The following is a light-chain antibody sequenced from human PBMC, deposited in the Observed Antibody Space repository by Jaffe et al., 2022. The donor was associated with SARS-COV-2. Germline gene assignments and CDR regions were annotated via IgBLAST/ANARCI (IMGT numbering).Light chain of an antibody. CDR2: DAF. Sequence: EIVLTQSPATLSLSPGQRATLSCRASQTVSSFLAWYQQKPGQAPRLLIYDAFNRAIGIPDRISGSGSGTDFTLTISNLEPEDSAVYYCHQRSNWPSFGPGTRLEI. CDR3: HQRSNWPS. J-gene: IGKJ5*01. V-gene: IGKV3-11*01. CDR1: QTVSSF.